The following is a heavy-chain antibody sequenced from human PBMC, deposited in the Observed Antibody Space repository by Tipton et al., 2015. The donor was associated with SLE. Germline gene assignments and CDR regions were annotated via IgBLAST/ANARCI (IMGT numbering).Heavy chain of an antibody. CDR1: GGSISSSTYY. D-gene: IGHD3-10*01. Sequence: GLVKPSETLSLTCTVSGGSISSSTYYWAWIRQPPGKRLEWIGSIYYTGSTYYKPSLKSRVTISVDTSKNQFSLKLSSVTAADTAVYYCARYTSYYGSGKPIDYRGQGTLVTVSS. CDR2: IYYTGST. CDR3: ARYTSYYGSGKPIDY. J-gene: IGHJ4*02. V-gene: IGHV4-39*01.